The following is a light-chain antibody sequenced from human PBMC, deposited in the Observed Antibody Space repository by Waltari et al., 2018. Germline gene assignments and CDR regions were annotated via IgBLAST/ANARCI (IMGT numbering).Light chain of an antibody. V-gene: IGLV1-44*01. CDR1: SSNIGSNT. CDR3: TTWDDSLNGRV. CDR2: SIN. Sequence: QSVLTQPPSASGTPGQRVTISCSGSSSNIGSNTVNWYQQLPGTAPKLLIYSINQRPAGVPDRSSGSKSDTSASLAISGLQSEDEADYYCTTWDDSLNGRVFGGGTKLTVL. J-gene: IGLJ3*02.